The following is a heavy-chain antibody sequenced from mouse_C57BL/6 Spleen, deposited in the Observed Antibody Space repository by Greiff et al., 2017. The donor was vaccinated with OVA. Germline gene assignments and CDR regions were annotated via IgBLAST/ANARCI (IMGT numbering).Heavy chain of an antibody. CDR2: IDPNSGGT. Sequence: QVQLQQSGAELVKPGASVKLSCKASGYTFTSYWMHWVKQRPGRGLEWIGRIDPNSGGTKYNEKFKSKATLTVDKPSSTAYMQLSSLTSEDSAVYYCAREETGITTAAWYFDVWGTGTTVTVSS. CDR1: GYTFTSYW. D-gene: IGHD1-1*01. V-gene: IGHV1-72*01. CDR3: AREETGITTAAWYFDV. J-gene: IGHJ1*03.